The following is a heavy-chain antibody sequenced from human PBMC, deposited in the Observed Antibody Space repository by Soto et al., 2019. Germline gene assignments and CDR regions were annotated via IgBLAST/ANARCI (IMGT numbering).Heavy chain of an antibody. J-gene: IGHJ5*02. CDR2: IYHRGTT. CDR3: ARAQFYSGSGVYTNLMFDP. Sequence: SETLSLTCVVSGGSITNVDYSWSWFRQPPGKGLEWIGYIYHRGTTYYNPSLRSRVTISLDRSNNRFSLTLNSVTAADTAVYYCARAQFYSGSGVYTNLMFDPWGQGTQVTV. CDR1: GGSITNVDYS. D-gene: IGHD3-10*01. V-gene: IGHV4-30-2*01.